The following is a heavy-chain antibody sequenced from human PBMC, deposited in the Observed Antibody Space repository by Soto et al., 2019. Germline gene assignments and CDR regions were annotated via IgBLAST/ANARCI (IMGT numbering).Heavy chain of an antibody. CDR2: IYYTGTT. Sequence: QVQLQESGPGLVKPSETLSLTCTVSGGSVTSGTYYWSWIRQPPGKGLEWIGSIYYTGTTNYNPALKSRVTVSVDTSENQFSLKLTSVTAADTAVYYCAKAHSPHTSGKYWGQGTLVTVSS. J-gene: IGHJ4*02. CDR1: GGSVTSGTYY. V-gene: IGHV4-61*01. CDR3: AKAHSPHTSGKY. D-gene: IGHD6-25*01.